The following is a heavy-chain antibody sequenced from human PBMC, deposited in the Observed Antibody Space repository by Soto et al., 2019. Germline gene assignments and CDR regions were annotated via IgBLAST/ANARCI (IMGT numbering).Heavy chain of an antibody. J-gene: IGHJ5*02. CDR3: ARESGDWPLNWFDP. CDR2: ITSDGKSK. CDR1: GLNFSNHW. V-gene: IGHV3-74*01. Sequence: GGSLRLSCAASGLNFSNHWMHWVRQRPAEGLVWVSRITSDGKSKAYAESVKGRFAISRDNAKNTLYLQMNGLTAEDTAVYYCARESGDWPLNWFDPWGQGTLVTVSS. D-gene: IGHD2-21*02.